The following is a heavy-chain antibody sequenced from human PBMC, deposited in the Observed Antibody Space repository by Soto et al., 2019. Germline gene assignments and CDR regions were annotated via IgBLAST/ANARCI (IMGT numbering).Heavy chain of an antibody. V-gene: IGHV3-30-3*01. Sequence: QVQLVESGGGVVQPGRSLRLSCAASGFTFSSYAMHWVRRAPGKGLEWMAVMSYDGSNKYYADSVKGAFTISRDNSKNTLYLQMNSLRPEDTALYYCARDGGAYWGQGTLVIVSS. D-gene: IGHD3-16*01. CDR3: ARDGGAY. CDR2: MSYDGSNK. J-gene: IGHJ4*02. CDR1: GFTFSSYA.